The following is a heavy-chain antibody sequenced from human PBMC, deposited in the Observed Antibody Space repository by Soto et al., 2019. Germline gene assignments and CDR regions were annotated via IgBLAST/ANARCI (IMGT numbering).Heavy chain of an antibody. V-gene: IGHV1-18*01. CDR3: ARHFGVVTQAKNWFDP. CDR1: GYTFTSYG. CDR2: ISAYNGNT. D-gene: IGHD3-3*01. J-gene: IGHJ5*02. Sequence: ALVKVSCKASGYTFTSYGISWVRQAPGQGLEWMGWISAYNGNTNYAQKLQGRVTMTTDTSTSTAYMELRSLRSDDTAVYYCARHFGVVTQAKNWFDPWGQGTLVPVSS.